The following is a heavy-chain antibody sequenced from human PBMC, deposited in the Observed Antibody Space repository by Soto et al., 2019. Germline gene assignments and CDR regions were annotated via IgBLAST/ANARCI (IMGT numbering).Heavy chain of an antibody. CDR2: IYYSGST. J-gene: IGHJ4*02. D-gene: IGHD5-12*01. CDR3: ARGKISGLFEY. CDR1: GGSISSGGYC. Sequence: SETLSLTCTVSGGSISSGGYCWSWIRHHPGKGLEWIGYIYYSGSTYYNPSLKSRVTISVDTSKNQFSLKLSAVTAADTAVYYCARGKISGLFEYWGQGTLVIVSS. V-gene: IGHV4-31*03.